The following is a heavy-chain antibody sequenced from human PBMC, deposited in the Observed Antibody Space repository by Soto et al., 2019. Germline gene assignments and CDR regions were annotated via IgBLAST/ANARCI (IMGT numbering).Heavy chain of an antibody. CDR3: TRGGSGYSSTWAAY. V-gene: IGHV4-59*01. Sequence: SETLSLICSVSGDSIRSYYWSWIRQPPGKGLEWIAYISHSGNTKYIPSLKSRVTLSMDTSRNEFSLKMTSVTAADTAVYYCTRGGSGYSSTWAAYWGQGTLVTVSS. D-gene: IGHD6-13*01. CDR1: GDSIRSYY. CDR2: ISHSGNT. J-gene: IGHJ4*02.